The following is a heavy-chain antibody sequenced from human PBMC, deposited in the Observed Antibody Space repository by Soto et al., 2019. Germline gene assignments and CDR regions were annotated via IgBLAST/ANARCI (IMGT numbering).Heavy chain of an antibody. D-gene: IGHD3-9*01. CDR1: GSAFPSYF. CDR3: ARDHRYDILTGRQYYYYYGMDV. CDR2: INPNSGGT. V-gene: IGHV1-2*04. Sequence: ASVKVALPGAGSAFPSYFMHLVRQAPGQGLEWMGWINPNSGGTNYAQKFQGWVTMTRDTSISTAYMELSRLRSDDTAVYYCARDHRYDILTGRQYYYYYGMDVWVQGTTVTVSS. J-gene: IGHJ6*02.